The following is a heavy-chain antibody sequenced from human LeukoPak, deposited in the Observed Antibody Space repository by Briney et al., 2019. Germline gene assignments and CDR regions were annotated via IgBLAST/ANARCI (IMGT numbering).Heavy chain of an antibody. CDR3: AKDRLCNGGSCYFDY. D-gene: IGHD2-15*01. Sequence: GGSLRLSCAASGFTFSSYAMSWVRQAPGKGLEWVSGISGSGDNTFYADSVKGRFTISRDNSKNTLYLQMNSLRAEDTAVYYCAKDRLCNGGSCYFDYWGQGTLVTVSS. CDR1: GFTFSSYA. J-gene: IGHJ4*02. V-gene: IGHV3-23*01. CDR2: ISGSGDNT.